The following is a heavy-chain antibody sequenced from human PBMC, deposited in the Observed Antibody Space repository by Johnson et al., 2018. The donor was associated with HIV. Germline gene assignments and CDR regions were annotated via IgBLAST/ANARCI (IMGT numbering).Heavy chain of an antibody. J-gene: IGHJ3*02. CDR1: GFTFDDYA. V-gene: IGHV3-30*03. D-gene: IGHD2-21*02. CDR2: ISYDGSNK. Sequence: QMLLVESGGGVVQPGRSLRLSCAASGFTFDDYAMHWVRQTPGKGLEWVAVISYDGSNKYYADSVKGRFTISRDNSKNTLYLQMNSLRAEDTAVYYCARGPSAYCGGDCPGGAFDIWGQGTMVTVSS. CDR3: ARGPSAYCGGDCPGGAFDI.